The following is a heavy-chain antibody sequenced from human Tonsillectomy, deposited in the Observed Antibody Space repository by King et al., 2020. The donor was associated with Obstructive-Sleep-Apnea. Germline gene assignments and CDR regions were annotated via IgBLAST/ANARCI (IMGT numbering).Heavy chain of an antibody. V-gene: IGHV3-23*04. D-gene: IGHD6-19*01. CDR1: GFTFSSYA. CDR2: ISGNGGTT. J-gene: IGHJ4*02. Sequence: VQLVESGGGLVQPGGSLRLSCAASGFTFSSYAMSWVRQSPGGGLEWVSSISGNGGTTYYADSVKGRFTISRDNSKNTLYLQMNSLRADDTAVYYCAKDRGGYSSSPFDYWGQGTLVTVSS. CDR3: AKDRGGYSSSPFDY.